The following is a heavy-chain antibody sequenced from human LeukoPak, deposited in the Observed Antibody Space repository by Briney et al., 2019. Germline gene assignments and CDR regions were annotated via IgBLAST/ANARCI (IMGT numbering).Heavy chain of an antibody. Sequence: GSLRLSCAASGFTFSSYWMHWVRQAPGKGLVWVSRINSDGGSTSYADSVKGRFTISRDNAKNTLYLQMDSLRAEDTAVYYCARANGYYPYYYYGMDVWGQGTTVTVSS. J-gene: IGHJ6*02. V-gene: IGHV3-74*01. D-gene: IGHD3-22*01. CDR2: INSDGGST. CDR3: ARANGYYPYYYYGMDV. CDR1: GFTFSSYW.